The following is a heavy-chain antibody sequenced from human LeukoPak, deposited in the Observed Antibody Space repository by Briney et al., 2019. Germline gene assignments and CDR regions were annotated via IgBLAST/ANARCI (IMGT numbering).Heavy chain of an antibody. CDR1: GGTFSSYA. V-gene: IGHV1-69*05. CDR3: ARARGDFWSGYYINYYYYYMDV. J-gene: IGHJ6*03. D-gene: IGHD3-3*01. CDR2: IIPIFGTA. Sequence: SVKVSCKASGGTFSSYAISWVRQAPGQGLEWMGGIIPIFGTANYAQKFKGRVTITTDESTSTAYMELSSLRSEDTAAYYCARARGDFWSGYYINYYYYYMDVWGKGTTVTVSS.